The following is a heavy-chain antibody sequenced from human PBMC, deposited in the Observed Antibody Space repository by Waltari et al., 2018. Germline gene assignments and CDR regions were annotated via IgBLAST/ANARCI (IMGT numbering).Heavy chain of an antibody. V-gene: IGHV3-53*01. Sequence: EVQLVDSGGGLIQPGGSLRLPCAVSGFTFSNNYMSRVRQAPGKGLEWVSVIYSGGSTYYADSVKGRFTISRDSSENTVYLQMSSLRAEDTALYYCARLDFWTGSYYWGQGTLVTVSS. D-gene: IGHD3-3*01. CDR2: IYSGGST. J-gene: IGHJ4*02. CDR3: ARLDFWTGSYY. CDR1: GFTFSNNY.